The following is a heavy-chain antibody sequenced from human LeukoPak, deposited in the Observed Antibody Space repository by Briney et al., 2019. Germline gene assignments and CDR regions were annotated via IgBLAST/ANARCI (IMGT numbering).Heavy chain of an antibody. CDR3: ARDIIVVTAIQAPPHAFDI. V-gene: IGHV1-46*01. D-gene: IGHD2-21*02. CDR1: GYTFTSYY. Sequence: ASVKVSCKASGYTFTSYYMRWVRQAPGQGLEWMGIINPSGGSTSYAQKFQGRVTMTRDTSTSTVYMELSSLRSEDTAVYYCARDIIVVTAIQAPPHAFDIWGQGTMVTVSS. J-gene: IGHJ3*02. CDR2: INPSGGST.